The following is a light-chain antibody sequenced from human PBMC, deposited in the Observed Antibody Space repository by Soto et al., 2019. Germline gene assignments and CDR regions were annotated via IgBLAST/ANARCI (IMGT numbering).Light chain of an antibody. J-gene: IGLJ2*01. CDR2: EVD. V-gene: IGLV2-14*01. CDR1: SSDVGFYNY. Sequence: QSVLTQPASVSGSPGQSITISCTGTSSDVGFYNYVSWYQQQHPGKAPKLMIYEVDNRPSGVSSRFSGSKSGNTASLTMSGLQAEDEATYYCSSYTTSSTLLIFGGGTKLTVL. CDR3: SSYTTSSTLLI.